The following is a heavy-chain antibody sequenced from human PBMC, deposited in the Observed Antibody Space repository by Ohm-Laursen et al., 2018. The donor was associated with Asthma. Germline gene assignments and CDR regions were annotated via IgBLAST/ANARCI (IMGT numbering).Heavy chain of an antibody. Sequence: SLRLSCAAPGFSFSGYWMSWVRQIPGKGLERVANIKFDGTPTFYLDSVKGRSTISRDSAKSSVHLQMNDLRGDDTAIYYCARDWYCGRTSCFFFDYWGHGIQVSVSS. J-gene: IGHJ4*01. CDR3: ARDWYCGRTSCFFFDY. D-gene: IGHD2-2*01. V-gene: IGHV3-7*01. CDR1: GFSFSGYW. CDR2: IKFDGTPT.